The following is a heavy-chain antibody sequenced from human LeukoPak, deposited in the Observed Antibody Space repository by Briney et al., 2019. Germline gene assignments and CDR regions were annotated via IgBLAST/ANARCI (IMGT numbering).Heavy chain of an antibody. D-gene: IGHD2-2*01. CDR1: GYTFTSYD. V-gene: IGHV1-8*01. J-gene: IGHJ6*02. CDR3: ARIEVPAANYYYYGMDV. CDR2: MNPNSGNT. Sequence: ASVTVSCKASGYTFTSYDINWVRQATGQGLEWMGWMNPNSGNTGYAQKFQGRVTMTRNTSISTAYMELSSPRSEDTAVYYCARIEVPAANYYYYGMDVWGQGTTVTVSS.